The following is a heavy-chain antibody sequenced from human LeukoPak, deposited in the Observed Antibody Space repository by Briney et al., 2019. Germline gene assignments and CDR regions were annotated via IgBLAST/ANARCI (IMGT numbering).Heavy chain of an antibody. J-gene: IGHJ6*02. CDR1: GGSIGPYY. D-gene: IGHD1-26*01. Sequence: KPSETLSLTCLLSGGSIGPYYWSWIRQAAGKGPEWIGRIYTTGTADYNPSLKGRVFLSVDTSMNQFSLKLSSVTAADTAVYYCARVRGSYSLYYYGMDVWGQGTTVTVSS. CDR2: IYTTGTA. V-gene: IGHV4-4*07. CDR3: ARVRGSYSLYYYGMDV.